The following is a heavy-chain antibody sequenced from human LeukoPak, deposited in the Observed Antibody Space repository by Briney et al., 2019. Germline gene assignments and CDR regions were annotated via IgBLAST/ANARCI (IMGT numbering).Heavy chain of an antibody. D-gene: IGHD2-2*01. Sequence: GGSLRLSCAASGFTFGDYAMSWVRQAPGKGLEWVSAISNSGTSTYYADSVKGRFTISRDNSKNTLYLQMKSLRAGDTALYYCVGGYQPLLFDDWGQGTLVTGSS. J-gene: IGHJ4*02. CDR1: GFTFGDYA. CDR3: VGGYQPLLFDD. CDR2: ISNSGTST. V-gene: IGHV3-23*01.